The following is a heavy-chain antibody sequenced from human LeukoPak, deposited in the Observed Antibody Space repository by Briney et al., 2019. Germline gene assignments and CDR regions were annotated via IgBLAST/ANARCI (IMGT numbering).Heavy chain of an antibody. V-gene: IGHV4-4*02. CDR2: IYHDGTT. CDR1: GYSISSNHW. Sequence: PSGTLSLTCGVSGYSISSNHWWEWVRQPPGKGLEWIGEIYHDGTTKYSASLKSRATISLDKFKNQFSLNVISVTAADTAVYYCVRATGAVAVRGWAFDIWGHGTMVTVSS. J-gene: IGHJ3*02. CDR3: VRATGAVAVRGWAFDI. D-gene: IGHD6-19*01.